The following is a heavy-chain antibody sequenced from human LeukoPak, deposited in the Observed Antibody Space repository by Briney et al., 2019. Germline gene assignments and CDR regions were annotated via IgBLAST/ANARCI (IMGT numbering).Heavy chain of an antibody. CDR2: ISGSGTTT. V-gene: IGHV3-23*01. Sequence: GGSLRLSCAASGFIFSSYAMTWVRQAPGMGLEWLSTISGSGTTTYYVDSVKGRFTVSRDNSKNTLYLQMNSLRAEDTAVYYCASQDYYDSSGYYLFDYWGQGTLVTVSS. D-gene: IGHD3-22*01. CDR3: ASQDYYDSSGYYLFDY. J-gene: IGHJ4*02. CDR1: GFIFSSYA.